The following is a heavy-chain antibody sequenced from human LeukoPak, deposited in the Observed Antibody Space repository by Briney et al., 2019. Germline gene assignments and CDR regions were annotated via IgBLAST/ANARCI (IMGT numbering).Heavy chain of an antibody. CDR2: ISSSGSTI. V-gene: IGHV3-48*03. CDR3: ARDRSSGWGAFDY. Sequence: PGGSLRLSXAASGFTFSSYEMNWVRQAPGKGLEWVSYISSSGSTIYYADSVKGRFTISRDNAKNSLYLQVNSLRAEDTAVYYCARDRSSGWGAFDYWGQGTLVTVSS. CDR1: GFTFSSYE. J-gene: IGHJ4*01. D-gene: IGHD6-19*01.